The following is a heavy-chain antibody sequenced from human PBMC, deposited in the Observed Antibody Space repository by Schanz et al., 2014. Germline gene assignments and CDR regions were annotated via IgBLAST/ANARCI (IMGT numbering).Heavy chain of an antibody. J-gene: IGHJ3*02. CDR3: AKCIGWYGRCAFDI. V-gene: IGHV3-7*03. CDR1: GFTFSNYW. CDR2: IKHDGSEK. Sequence: EVQLVESGGGLVQPGGSLRLSCAASGFTFSNYWMSWVRQAPGKGLEWVAYIKHDGSEKYHVDSVKGRFTISRDNSKNTLYLQMNSLIAEDTAVYYCAKCIGWYGRCAFDIWGQGTMVTVSS. D-gene: IGHD6-19*01.